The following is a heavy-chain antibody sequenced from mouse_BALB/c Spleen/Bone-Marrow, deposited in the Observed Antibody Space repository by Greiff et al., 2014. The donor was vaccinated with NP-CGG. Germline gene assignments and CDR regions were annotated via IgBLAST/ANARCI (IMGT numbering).Heavy chain of an antibody. CDR2: INPYNDGS. D-gene: IGHD1-1*01. V-gene: IGHV1-14*01. CDR1: GYTFTSYV. J-gene: IGHJ1*01. Sequence: VQLKDSGPELVKPGASVKMPCKASGYTFTSYVMHWVKQKPGQGLEWIEYINPYNDGSKYNEKFKGKATLTSDKSSSTAYMELSSLTSEDSAVYYCARWGITTVVTTTYWFFDVWGAGTTVTVSS. CDR3: ARWGITTVVTTTYWFFDV.